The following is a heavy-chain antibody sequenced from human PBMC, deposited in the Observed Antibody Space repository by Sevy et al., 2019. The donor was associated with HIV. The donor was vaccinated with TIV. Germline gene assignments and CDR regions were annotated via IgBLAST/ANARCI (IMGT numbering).Heavy chain of an antibody. CDR3: AADTRLYGMDV. CDR2: SVVGSGNT. J-gene: IGHJ6*02. CDR1: GFTFTSSA. Sequence: ASVKVSCKASGFTFTSSAVQWVRQARGQRLEWIGWSVVGSGNTNYAQKFQERVTITRDMSTSTAYMELSSLRSEDTAVYYCAADTRLYGMDVWGQGTTVTVSS. V-gene: IGHV1-58*01.